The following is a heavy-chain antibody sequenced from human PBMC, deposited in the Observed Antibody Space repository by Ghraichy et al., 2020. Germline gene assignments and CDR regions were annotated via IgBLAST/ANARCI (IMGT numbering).Heavy chain of an antibody. J-gene: IGHJ4*02. D-gene: IGHD1-26*01. Sequence: GESLNISCGASGFNFNIYSMNWVRQAPGNGLEWVSSISSDGRHIYYADSVRGRFTISRDNAQNTVFLQTNSLRGEDTAVYYCTRAGIVGATPAFDYWGQGTRVTVSS. CDR2: ISSDGRHI. V-gene: IGHV3-21*06. CDR1: GFNFNIYS. CDR3: TRAGIVGATPAFDY.